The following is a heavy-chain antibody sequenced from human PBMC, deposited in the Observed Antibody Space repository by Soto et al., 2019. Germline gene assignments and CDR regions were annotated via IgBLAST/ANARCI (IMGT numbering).Heavy chain of an antibody. Sequence: SETLSLTCXVSGGSISSYYWSWIRQPPGKGLEWIGYIYYSGSTNYNPSLKSRVTISVDTSKNQFSLKLSSVTAADTAVYYCALRRGTQGVLYHVDVWGQGTTVTVSS. J-gene: IGHJ6*02. CDR1: GGSISSYY. CDR3: ALRRGTQGVLYHVDV. V-gene: IGHV4-59*08. D-gene: IGHD3-16*01. CDR2: IYYSGST.